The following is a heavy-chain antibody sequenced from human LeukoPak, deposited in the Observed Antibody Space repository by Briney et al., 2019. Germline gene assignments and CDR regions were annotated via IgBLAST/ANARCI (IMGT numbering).Heavy chain of an antibody. CDR2: INHSGST. Sequence: GSLRLSCAASGFTFSSYEMNWIRQPPGKGLEWIGEINHSGSTNYNPSLKSRVTISVDTSKSQFSLKLSSVTAADTAVYYCARRPYSSGWPLLDYWGQGTLVTVSS. CDR3: ARRPYSSGWPLLDY. D-gene: IGHD6-19*01. V-gene: IGHV4-34*01. CDR1: GFTFSSYE. J-gene: IGHJ4*02.